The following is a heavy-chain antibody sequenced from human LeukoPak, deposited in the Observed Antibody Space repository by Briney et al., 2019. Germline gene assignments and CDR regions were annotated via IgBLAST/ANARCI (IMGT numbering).Heavy chain of an antibody. CDR2: IYWDDDM. D-gene: IGHD3-10*02. Sequence: SGPTLVKPTQTLTLTCTFSGFSLSTSGVGLAWIRQPPGKALEWLALIYWDDDMRYSPSLKTRLTITKDTSKNQVVLTMTDMDPVDTATYYCARSLYYYVKPCFDYWGQGTLVTVSS. J-gene: IGHJ4*02. CDR3: ARSLYYYVKPCFDY. CDR1: GFSLSTSGVG. V-gene: IGHV2-5*02.